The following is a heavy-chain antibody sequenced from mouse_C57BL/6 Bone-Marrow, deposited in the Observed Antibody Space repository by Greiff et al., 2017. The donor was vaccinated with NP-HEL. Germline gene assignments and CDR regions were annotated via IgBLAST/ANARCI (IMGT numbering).Heavy chain of an antibody. Sequence: EVQLQQSGPELVKPGASVKISCKASGYTFTDYYMNWVKQSHGKRLEWRGGINPNNGGTSYNQKFKGKATLTVDKSSSTAYMELRSLTSEDSAVYYCARPHYDHWYFDVWGTGTTVTVSS. CDR3: ARPHYDHWYFDV. V-gene: IGHV1-26*01. J-gene: IGHJ1*03. D-gene: IGHD2-4*01. CDR1: GYTFTDYY. CDR2: INPNNGGT.